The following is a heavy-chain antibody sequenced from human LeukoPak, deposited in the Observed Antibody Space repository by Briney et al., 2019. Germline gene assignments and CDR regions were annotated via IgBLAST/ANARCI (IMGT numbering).Heavy chain of an antibody. CDR3: ARDLRITMVRGVIILGY. CDR1: GYTFTSYG. CDR2: ISAYNGNT. J-gene: IGHJ4*02. D-gene: IGHD3-10*01. V-gene: IGHV1-18*01. Sequence: GASVKVSCKASGYTFTSYGISWVRQAPGQGLEWMGWISAYNGNTNYAQKLQGRVTMTTDTSTSTAYLELRSLRSDDTAVYYCARDLRITMVRGVIILGYWGQGTLVTVSS.